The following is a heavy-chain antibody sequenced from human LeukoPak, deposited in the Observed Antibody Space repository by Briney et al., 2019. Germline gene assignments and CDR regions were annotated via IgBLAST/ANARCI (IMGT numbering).Heavy chain of an antibody. D-gene: IGHD6-19*01. Sequence: SETLSLTCTVSGGSISNFYWGWIRQPAGKGLEWIGRIHIRGSTDYSPSLKSRVSMSVDTSKNQFFLRLRSVTAADTAVYYCARRGSSGWHFDYWGQGTLVTVSS. CDR3: ARRGSSGWHFDY. V-gene: IGHV4-4*07. CDR1: GGSISNFY. J-gene: IGHJ4*02. CDR2: IHIRGST.